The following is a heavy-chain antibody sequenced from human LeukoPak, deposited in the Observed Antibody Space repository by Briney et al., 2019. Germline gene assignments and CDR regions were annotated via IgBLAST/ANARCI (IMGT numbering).Heavy chain of an antibody. CDR2: IIAANGNT. CDR3: ARQLATIRFWYFDL. CDR1: GYTFTRST. V-gene: IGHV1-3*01. J-gene: IGHJ2*01. Sequence: ASVKVSCKASGYTFTRSTIHWVRQAPGHRLEWMGWIIAANGNTKYSQKFQGRITLNRDTSASTVYMELSSLRSEDTAVYYCARQLATIRFWYFDLWGRGSLLTVPS. D-gene: IGHD5-24*01.